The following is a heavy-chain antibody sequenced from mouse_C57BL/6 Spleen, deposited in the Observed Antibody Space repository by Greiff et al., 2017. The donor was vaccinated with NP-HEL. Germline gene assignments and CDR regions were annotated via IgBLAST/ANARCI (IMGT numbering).Heavy chain of an antibody. D-gene: IGHD2-5*01. V-gene: IGHV5-6*01. J-gene: IGHJ4*01. CDR3: ARRRDSNDAMDY. Sequence: VQLKESGGDLVKPGGSLKLSCAASGFTFSSYGMSWVRQTPDKRLEWVATISSGGSYTYYPDSVKGRFTISRDNAKNTLYLQMSSLKSEDTAMYYCARRRDSNDAMDYWGQGTSVTVSS. CDR1: GFTFSSYG. CDR2: ISSGGSYT.